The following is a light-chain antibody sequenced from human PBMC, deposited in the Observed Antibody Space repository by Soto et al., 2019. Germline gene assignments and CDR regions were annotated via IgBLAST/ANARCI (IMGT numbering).Light chain of an antibody. CDR2: EDN. V-gene: IGLV6-57*02. Sequence: NFMLTQPHSVSESPGKTVTISCTGSSGSIASNYVQWYQQRPGSAPTTVIYEDNQRPSGVPDRFSGSIDSSSNSASLTISGLKTEDEADYYCQSYDSSNHVVFGGGTKGDRP. J-gene: IGLJ2*01. CDR3: QSYDSSNHVV. CDR1: SGSIASNY.